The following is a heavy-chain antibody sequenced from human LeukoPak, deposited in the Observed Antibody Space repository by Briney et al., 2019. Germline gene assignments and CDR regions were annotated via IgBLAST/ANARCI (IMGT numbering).Heavy chain of an antibody. CDR1: GFTFRSYW. J-gene: IGHJ5*02. Sequence: GGSLRLSCAASGFTFRSYWMSWVRQAPGKGLEWVSAISGSGSSTYYADSVKGRFTISRDNSKNTLYLQMNSLRAEDTAVYYCAKDRTYRYSSSSTPGWFDPWGQGTLVTVSS. CDR3: AKDRTYRYSSSSTPGWFDP. D-gene: IGHD6-6*01. V-gene: IGHV3-23*01. CDR2: ISGSGSST.